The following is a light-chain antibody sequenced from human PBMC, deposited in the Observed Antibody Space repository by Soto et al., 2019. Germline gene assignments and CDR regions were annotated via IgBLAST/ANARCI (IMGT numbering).Light chain of an antibody. J-gene: IGKJ5*01. CDR2: GAS. CDR1: QSVDIN. V-gene: IGKV3-15*01. CDR3: QQSYSTLT. Sequence: PTTQAPCPIEKENLSVRASQSVDINLAWYQQKPGQAPRLLIYGASRRAMDIPVRFSGSGSGTEFTLTISSLQSEDFATYYCQQSYSTLTFGQGTRLEIK.